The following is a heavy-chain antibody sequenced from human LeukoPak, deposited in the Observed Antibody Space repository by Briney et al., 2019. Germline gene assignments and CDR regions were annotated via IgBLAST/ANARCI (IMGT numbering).Heavy chain of an antibody. D-gene: IGHD3-22*01. J-gene: IGHJ4*02. CDR1: GFTFSSHS. V-gene: IGHV3-21*01. CDR2: ISSSTSYI. CDR3: ARGHYYDNSGPDY. Sequence: PGGSLRLSCAASGFTFSSHSMNWVRQAPGKGLEWVSSISSSTSYIYYADSLKGRFTISRDNAKNSLYLQMNSLRAEDTAVYYCARGHYYDNSGPDYWGQGILVTVSS.